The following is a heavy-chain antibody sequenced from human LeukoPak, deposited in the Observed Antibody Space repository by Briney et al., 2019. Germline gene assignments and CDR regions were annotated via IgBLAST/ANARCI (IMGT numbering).Heavy chain of an antibody. CDR1: GFTVSSNY. D-gene: IGHD5-18*01. Sequence: GGSLRLSCAASGFTVSSNYMSWVRQAPGKGLEWVPVIYSGGTTYYADSVKGRFTISRDNSKNTLHLQMNSLRAEDTAVYYCARDQYSYAHAAHWGQGTLVTVSS. CDR3: ARDQYSYAHAAH. V-gene: IGHV3-66*01. J-gene: IGHJ4*02. CDR2: IYSGGTT.